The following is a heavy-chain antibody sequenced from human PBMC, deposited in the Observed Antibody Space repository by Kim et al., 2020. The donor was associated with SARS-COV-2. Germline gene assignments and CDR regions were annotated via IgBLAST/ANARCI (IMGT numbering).Heavy chain of an antibody. CDR2: I. V-gene: IGHV3-11*04. J-gene: IGHJ4*02. Sequence: IYYARSGEGRFTHTRDNGKNSLYRQMNSLRAEDMAVYYCARDRYTTNIHDYWGQGTLVTVSS. CDR3: ARDRYTTNIHDY. D-gene: IGHD3-16*02.